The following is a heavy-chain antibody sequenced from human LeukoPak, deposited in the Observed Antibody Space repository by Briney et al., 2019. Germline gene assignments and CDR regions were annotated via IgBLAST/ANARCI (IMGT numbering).Heavy chain of an antibody. D-gene: IGHD4/OR15-4a*01. CDR1: GGSISSSSYY. J-gene: IGHJ4*02. CDR2: IYYSGST. Sequence: PSETLSLTCTVSGGSISSSSYYWGWIRQPPGKGLEWIGSIYYSGSTYYNPSLKSRVTISVDTSKNQFSLKLSSVTAADTAVYYCARLTTPFDYRGQGTLVTVSS. CDR3: ARLTTPFDY. V-gene: IGHV4-39*01.